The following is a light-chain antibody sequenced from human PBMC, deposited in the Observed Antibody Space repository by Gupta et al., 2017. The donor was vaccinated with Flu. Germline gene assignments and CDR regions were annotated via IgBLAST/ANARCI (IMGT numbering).Light chain of an antibody. CDR2: EVN. CDR1: SSDVHDYNY. J-gene: IGLJ3*02. Sequence: QSALTQPASVSGFPGQAITIACTGTSSDVHDYNYVSWHQQHPGKAPKLIIYEVNNRPSGVPERFSGSKSGNTASLTISSLQPEDEADYYCSSYASGSTLVFGGGTKVTVL. V-gene: IGLV2-14*01. CDR3: SSYASGSTLV.